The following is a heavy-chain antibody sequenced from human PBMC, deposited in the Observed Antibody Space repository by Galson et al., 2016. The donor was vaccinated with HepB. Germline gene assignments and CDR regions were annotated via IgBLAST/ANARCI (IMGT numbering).Heavy chain of an antibody. Sequence: SLRLSCAASGFTFSKYWMSWVRQAPGKGLEWVANIDQDGSEKYYVNSVKGRGTISRDNAKNALYLQMNSLGAEDTAVYYCARDNSRRENSGFHAFDIWGQGTLVTVSS. CDR1: GFTFSKYW. CDR2: IDQDGSEK. D-gene: IGHD3-22*01. J-gene: IGHJ3*02. CDR3: ARDNSRRENSGFHAFDI. V-gene: IGHV3-7*05.